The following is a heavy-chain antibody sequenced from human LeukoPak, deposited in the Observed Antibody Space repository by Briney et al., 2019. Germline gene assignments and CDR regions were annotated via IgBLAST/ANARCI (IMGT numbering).Heavy chain of an antibody. V-gene: IGHV1-8*01. J-gene: IGHJ4*02. CDR2: MSPNSGDT. CDR1: GYTFTSHD. CDR3: VRTPPNWGFDY. D-gene: IGHD7-27*01. Sequence: ASVKVSCKASGYTFTSHDINWVRQATGQGLEWMGWMSPNSGDTGYAQKFQGRVTMTSDSSISTAYMELSSLRSEDTAIYYCVRTPPNWGFDYWGQGTLVTVSS.